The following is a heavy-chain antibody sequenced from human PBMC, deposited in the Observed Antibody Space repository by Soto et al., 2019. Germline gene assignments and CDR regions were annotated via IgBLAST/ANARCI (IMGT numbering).Heavy chain of an antibody. CDR3: AKIVSLIGLDY. Sequence: GGSLRLSCGASGFTFSNSAMTWVRRAPGKGLEWVASISGNGGDTYYADSVKGRFTISRDNSKNTLFLQMDSLRAEDTAVHYCAKIVSLIGLDYWGQGILVTVSS. CDR1: GFTFSNSA. CDR2: ISGNGGDT. D-gene: IGHD2-8*01. J-gene: IGHJ4*02. V-gene: IGHV3-23*01.